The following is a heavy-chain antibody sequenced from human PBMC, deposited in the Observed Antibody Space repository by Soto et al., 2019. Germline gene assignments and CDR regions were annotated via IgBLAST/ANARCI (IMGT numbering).Heavy chain of an antibody. D-gene: IGHD5-18*01. V-gene: IGHV3-30-3*01. CDR2: ISYDGSNK. Sequence: GGSLRLSCAASGFTFSSYAMHWVRQAPGKGLEWVAVISYDGSNKYYADSVKGRFTISRDNSKNTLYLQMNSLRAEDTAVYYCARVVTGTNASGIQLWQIPKTNDYWGQGTLVTVSS. CDR3: ARVVTGTNASGIQLWQIPKTNDY. CDR1: GFTFSSYA. J-gene: IGHJ4*02.